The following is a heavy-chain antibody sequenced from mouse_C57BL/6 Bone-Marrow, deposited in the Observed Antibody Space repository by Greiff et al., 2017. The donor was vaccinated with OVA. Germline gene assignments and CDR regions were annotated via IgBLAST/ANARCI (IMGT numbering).Heavy chain of an antibody. J-gene: IGHJ2*01. CDR2: ISYDGSN. D-gene: IGHD1-1*01. V-gene: IGHV3-6*01. CDR1: GYSITSGYY. Sequence: EVQLQQSGPGLVKPSQSLSLTCSVTGYSITSGYYWNWIRQFPGNKLEWMGYISYDGSNNYNPSLKNRISITRDTSKNQFFLKLNSVTTEDTATYYCARTTTVVSHYFDYWGQGTTLTVSS. CDR3: ARTTTVVSHYFDY.